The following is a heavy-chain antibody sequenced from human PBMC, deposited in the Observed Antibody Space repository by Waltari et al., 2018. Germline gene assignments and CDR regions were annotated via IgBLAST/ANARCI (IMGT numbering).Heavy chain of an antibody. D-gene: IGHD3-22*01. J-gene: IGHJ4*02. CDR2: IYPGDSDT. CDR3: ARLRGYDSSGYRHYFDY. Sequence: EVQLVQSGAEVKKPGESLKISCKGSGYSFTSYWIGWVRQLPGKGLEWMGIIYPGDSDTRYSPSFQGQVTISADKSSSTAYLQWSSLKASDTAMYYCARLRGYDSSGYRHYFDYWGQGTLVTVSS. V-gene: IGHV5-51*01. CDR1: GYSFTSYW.